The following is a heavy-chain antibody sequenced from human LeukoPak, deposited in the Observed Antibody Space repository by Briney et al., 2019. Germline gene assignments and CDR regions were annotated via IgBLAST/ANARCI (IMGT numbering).Heavy chain of an antibody. CDR1: GGSISSGGYS. V-gene: IGHV4-30-2*01. Sequence: PSETLSLTCAVSGGSISSGGYSWSWIRQPPGKGLEWIGYIYHSGSTYYNPSLKSRVTISVDRSKNQFSLKLSSVTAADTAVYYCAGGITMVKKWGQGTLVTVSS. CDR3: AGGITMVKK. D-gene: IGHD3-10*01. CDR2: IYHSGST. J-gene: IGHJ4*02.